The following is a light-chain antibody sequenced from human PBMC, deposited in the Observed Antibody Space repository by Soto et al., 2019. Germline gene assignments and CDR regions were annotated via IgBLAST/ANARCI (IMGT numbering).Light chain of an antibody. J-gene: IGKJ1*01. CDR3: QQYGSRWT. Sequence: EIVLTQSPGTLSLSPGERATLSCRASQSVSSSYLAWYQQKPGQAPRLLIYGASSRATGIPDRFSGSGSGTDFTLTISRLEPEDFAVYYWQQYGSRWTFGQGTKVEIK. V-gene: IGKV3-20*01. CDR1: QSVSSSY. CDR2: GAS.